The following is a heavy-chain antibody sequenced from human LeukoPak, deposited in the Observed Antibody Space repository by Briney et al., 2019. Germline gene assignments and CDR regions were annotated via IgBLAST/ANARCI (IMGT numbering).Heavy chain of an antibody. V-gene: IGHV4-34*01. CDR2: INHSGST. CDR1: GGSFSGYY. J-gene: IGHJ4*02. Sequence: SETLSLTCAVYGGSFSGYYWSWIRQPPGKGLEWIGEINHSGSTNYNPSLKSRVTISVDTSKSQFSLKLSSVTAADTAVYYCARHSPYYYDSSGYNVIDYWGQGTLVTVSS. D-gene: IGHD3-22*01. CDR3: ARHSPYYYDSSGYNVIDY.